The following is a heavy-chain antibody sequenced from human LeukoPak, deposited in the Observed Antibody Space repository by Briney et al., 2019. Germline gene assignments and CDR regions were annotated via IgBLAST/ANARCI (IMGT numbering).Heavy chain of an antibody. V-gene: IGHV3-30-3*01. D-gene: IGHD3-9*01. CDR2: ISYDGSNK. CDR1: GFTFSSYA. CDR3: ARPDLLTGRYFDY. J-gene: IGHJ4*02. Sequence: GGSLRLSCAASGFTFSSYAMHWVRQAPGKGLEWVAVISYDGSNKYYADSVKGRFTISRDNSKNTLYLQMNSLRAEDTAVYYCARPDLLTGRYFDYWGQGTLVTVSS.